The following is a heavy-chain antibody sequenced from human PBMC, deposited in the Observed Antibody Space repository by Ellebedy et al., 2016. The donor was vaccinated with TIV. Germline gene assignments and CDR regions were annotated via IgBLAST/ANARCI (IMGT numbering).Heavy chain of an antibody. J-gene: IGHJ5*02. CDR3: AKGGSYYVYDWLDP. CDR1: GFTFNSYA. Sequence: PGGSLRLSCAASGFTFNSYAMSWVRQAPGKRLEWVSAVSGSGESPYYADSVKGRFTISRDNFKSTLYLQMDSLRDEDTAVYYCAKGGSYYVYDWLDPWGQGTLVTVSS. CDR2: VSGSGESP. V-gene: IGHV3-23*01. D-gene: IGHD1-26*01.